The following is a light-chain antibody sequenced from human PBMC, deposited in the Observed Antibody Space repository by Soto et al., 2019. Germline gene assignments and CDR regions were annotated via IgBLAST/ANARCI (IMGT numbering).Light chain of an antibody. CDR2: DDT. Sequence: SYELTQPPSVSVAPGQTARITCGGNNIASRSVHWYQQKPGQAPMLVVYDDTDRPSGIPERFSGSNSGNTATLTINRVEDGDGANYYCQVWESSSDQVFGGGTQLTVL. CDR1: NIASRS. J-gene: IGLJ3*02. V-gene: IGLV3-21*02. CDR3: QVWESSSDQV.